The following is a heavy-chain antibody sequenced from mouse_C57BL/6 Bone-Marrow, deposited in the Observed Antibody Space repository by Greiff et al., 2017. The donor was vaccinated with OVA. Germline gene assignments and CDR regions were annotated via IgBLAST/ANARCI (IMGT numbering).Heavy chain of an antibody. Sequence: QVQLKESGAELARPGASVKLSCKASGYTFTSYGISWVKQRTGQGLEWIGEIYPRSGNTYYNEKFKGKATLTADKSSSTAYMELRSLTSEDSAVYFCAREGWDVYFDYWGQGTTLTVSS. J-gene: IGHJ2*01. D-gene: IGHD3-3*01. CDR2: IYPRSGNT. CDR3: AREGWDVYFDY. V-gene: IGHV1-81*01. CDR1: GYTFTSYG.